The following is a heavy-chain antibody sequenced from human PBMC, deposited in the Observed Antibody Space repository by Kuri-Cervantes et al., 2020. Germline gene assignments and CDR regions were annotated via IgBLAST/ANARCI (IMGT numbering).Heavy chain of an antibody. V-gene: IGHV3-53*05. CDR3: AKDLGAGSDY. D-gene: IGHD1-26*01. CDR1: GFTVSSNY. CDR2: IYSGGST. Sequence: GESLKISCAASGFTVSSNYMSWVRQAPGKGLEWVSVIYSGGSTYYADSVKGRFTISRDNSKNTLYLQMNSLRAEDTALYYCAKDLGAGSDYWGQGTLVTVSS. J-gene: IGHJ4*02.